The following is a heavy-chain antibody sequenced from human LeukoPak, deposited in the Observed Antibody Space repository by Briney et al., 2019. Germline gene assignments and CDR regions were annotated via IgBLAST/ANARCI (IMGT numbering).Heavy chain of an antibody. V-gene: IGHV3-30-3*01. J-gene: IGHJ4*02. Sequence: GGSLRLSCAASGFTFSSYAMHWVRQAPGKGLEWVAVISYDGSNKYYADSVKGRFTISRDNAKNSLYLQMNSLRAEDTAVYYCARAGPGFDYWGQGTLVTVSS. CDR1: GFTFSSYA. CDR3: ARAGPGFDY. D-gene: IGHD2-8*02. CDR2: ISYDGSNK.